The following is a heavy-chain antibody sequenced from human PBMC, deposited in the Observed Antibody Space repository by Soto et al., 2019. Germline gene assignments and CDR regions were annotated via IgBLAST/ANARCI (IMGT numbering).Heavy chain of an antibody. J-gene: IGHJ4*02. CDR1: GYTFTSYG. CDR3: ARDTRGYSYGLGRDFDY. V-gene: IGHV1-18*01. CDR2: ISAYNGNT. Sequence: ASVKVSCKASGYTFTSYGISWVRQAPGQGLEWMGWISAYNGNTNYAQKLQGRVTMTTGTSTSTDYMELRSLRSDDTAVYYCARDTRGYSYGLGRDFDYWGQGTLVTVSS. D-gene: IGHD5-18*01.